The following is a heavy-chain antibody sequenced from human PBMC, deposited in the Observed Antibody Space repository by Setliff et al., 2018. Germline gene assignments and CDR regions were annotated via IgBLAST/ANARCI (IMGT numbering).Heavy chain of an antibody. CDR3: ARAGSAPAGRKGVFDY. V-gene: IGHV1-46*01. CDR1: GYTLSRHY. J-gene: IGHJ4*02. D-gene: IGHD6-13*01. Sequence: ASVNVSCKATGYTLSRHYMHWVRQAPGRGLEWMGIINPGGGSASIVQKFLGRVTMTTDTSTSTAYMELRSLRPDDTAVYYCARAGSAPAGRKGVFDYWGQGTLVTVST. CDR2: INPGGGSA.